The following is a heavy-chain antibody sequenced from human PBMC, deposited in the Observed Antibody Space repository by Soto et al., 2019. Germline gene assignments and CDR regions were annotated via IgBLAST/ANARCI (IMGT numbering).Heavy chain of an antibody. Sequence: SETLSLTCTVSGYSISSGSYCACIRQPPGKGPEWIASIYHGGTTFYNPSLKSRITISVDTSNNQFSLKLTSVTAADTAVYYCARVHVMVVAGSTFDYWGHGTLVTVSS. J-gene: IGHJ4*01. V-gene: IGHV4-38-2*02. D-gene: IGHD6-19*01. CDR3: ARVHVMVVAGSTFDY. CDR1: GYSISSGSY. CDR2: IYHGGTT.